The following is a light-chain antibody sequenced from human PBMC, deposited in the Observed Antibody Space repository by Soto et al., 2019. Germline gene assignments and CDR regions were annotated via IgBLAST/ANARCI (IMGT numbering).Light chain of an antibody. CDR3: QSYDSSLSGSGV. CDR1: SSNIGAGYD. J-gene: IGLJ1*01. V-gene: IGLV1-40*01. CDR2: GNS. Sequence: QSVLTQPPSVSGAPGQRVTISCTGSSSNIGAGYDVHWYQQLPGTAPKLLIYGNSNRPSGVPDRFSGSKSGTSASLAITGLQAGDEADYSCQSYDSSLSGSGVFGTGTKVTVL.